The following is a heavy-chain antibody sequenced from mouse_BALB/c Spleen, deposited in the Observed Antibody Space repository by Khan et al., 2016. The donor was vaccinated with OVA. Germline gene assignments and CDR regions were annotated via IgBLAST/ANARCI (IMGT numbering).Heavy chain of an antibody. J-gene: IGHJ2*01. CDR1: GYSITSDYA. D-gene: IGHD1-1*01. V-gene: IGHV3-2*02. Sequence: EVQLQESGPGLVKPSQSLSLTCTVTGYSITSDYAWNWIRQFPGNKLEWMGYISYSGRTSYNPSLKSRISITRDPSTNQFFLQLNSVTTEDTATYYCARSVTITTVVATDFDYWGKGTTLTVSS. CDR2: ISYSGRT. CDR3: ARSVTITTVVATDFDY.